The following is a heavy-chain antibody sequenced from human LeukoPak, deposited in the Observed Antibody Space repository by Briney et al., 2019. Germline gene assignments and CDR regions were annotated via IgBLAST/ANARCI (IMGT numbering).Heavy chain of an antibody. CDR1: GYTFTGYY. V-gene: IGHV1-2*02. CDR2: INPNSGDT. J-gene: IGHJ5*02. Sequence: ASVKVSCKASGYTFTGYYMHWVRQAPGQGLEWMGWINPNSGDTNYAQKLQGRVTMTTDTSTSTAYMELRSLRSDDTAVYYCARSRRGYGDYVNWFDPWGQGTLVTVSS. CDR3: ARSRRGYGDYVNWFDP. D-gene: IGHD4-17*01.